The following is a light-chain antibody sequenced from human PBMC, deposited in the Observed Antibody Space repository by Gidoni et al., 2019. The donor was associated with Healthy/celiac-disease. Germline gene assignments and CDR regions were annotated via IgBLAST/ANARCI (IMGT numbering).Light chain of an antibody. CDR1: QGIRSA. Sequence: AIQLTQSPSSLSASVGDRVTITCRASQGIRSALAWYQQKPGKAPKLLSYDASSLESGVPSRFSGSGSGTDFTLTISNLQPEDFATYYCQQFNSYPYTFGQXTKLEIK. CDR2: DAS. V-gene: IGKV1-13*02. J-gene: IGKJ2*01. CDR3: QQFNSYPYT.